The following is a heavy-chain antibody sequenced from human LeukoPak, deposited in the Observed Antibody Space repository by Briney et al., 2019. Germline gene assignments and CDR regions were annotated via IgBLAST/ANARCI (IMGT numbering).Heavy chain of an antibody. J-gene: IGHJ2*01. D-gene: IGHD1-14*01. V-gene: IGHV3-30*03. CDR3: ARETGDWYFDL. CDR1: GFTFSSYD. Sequence: GGSLRLSCAASGFTFSSYDMHWVRQAPGKGLEWVAVISYDGSNKYYADSVKGRFTISRDNSKNTLYLQMNSLRAEDTAVYYCARETGDWYFDLWGRGTLVTVSS. CDR2: ISYDGSNK.